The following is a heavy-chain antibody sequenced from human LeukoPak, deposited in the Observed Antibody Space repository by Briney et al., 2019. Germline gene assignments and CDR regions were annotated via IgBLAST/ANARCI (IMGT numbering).Heavy chain of an antibody. D-gene: IGHD3-16*01. CDR2: IWYDGSNK. Sequence: ARSLRLSCAASGFTFSSNGMHWVRQAPGKGLEWVAVIWYDGSNKNYEDSVKGRFTISRDNSKNTLYLQMNSLRAEDTAVYYCARGEIMFDHWGHGTLVTVSS. CDR3: ARGEIMFDH. V-gene: IGHV3-33*01. CDR1: GFTFSSNG. J-gene: IGHJ4*01.